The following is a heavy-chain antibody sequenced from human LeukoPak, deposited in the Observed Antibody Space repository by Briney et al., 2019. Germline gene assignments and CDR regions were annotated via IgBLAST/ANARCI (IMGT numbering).Heavy chain of an antibody. CDR2: ISSSGGTT. V-gene: IGHV3-11*01. CDR3: ARSNYYTVDV. J-gene: IGHJ6*02. Sequence: PGGSLRLSCAASGFTPSDYYMTWIRQPPGKGPEWISYISSSGGTTTYVDSVKGRFTISRDNAKNSLYLQMNSLRADDTAVYYCARSNYYTVDVWGQGTAVTVSS. CDR1: GFTPSDYY.